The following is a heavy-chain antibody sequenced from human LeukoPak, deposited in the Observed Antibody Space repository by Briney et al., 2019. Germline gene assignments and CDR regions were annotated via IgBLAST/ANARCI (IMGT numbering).Heavy chain of an antibody. Sequence: ASVTVSCKASGYTFTSYDINWVRQATGQGLEWMGLMNPNSGNTGYAQKFQGRVTMTRNTSISTAYMELSSLRSDDTAVYYCVRAMDPLDTFNYQYAMDVWGQGTMVTVSS. D-gene: IGHD5-24*01. CDR2: MNPNSGNT. CDR1: GYTFTSYD. J-gene: IGHJ6*02. V-gene: IGHV1-8*01. CDR3: VRAMDPLDTFNYQYAMDV.